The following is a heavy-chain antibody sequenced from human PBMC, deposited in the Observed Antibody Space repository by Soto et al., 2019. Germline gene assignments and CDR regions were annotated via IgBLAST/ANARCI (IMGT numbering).Heavy chain of an antibody. Sequence: QVQLQQWGAGLLKPSETLSLTCAVYGGSFSGYYWSWIRQPPGQGLEWIGEINHSGSTNYNPSLKSRVTISVDTSKNQFSLKLSSVTAADTAVYYCARSALSFAWTPPKYWGQGTLVTVSS. CDR1: GGSFSGYY. CDR2: INHSGST. V-gene: IGHV4-34*01. D-gene: IGHD5-12*01. J-gene: IGHJ4*02. CDR3: ARSALSFAWTPPKY.